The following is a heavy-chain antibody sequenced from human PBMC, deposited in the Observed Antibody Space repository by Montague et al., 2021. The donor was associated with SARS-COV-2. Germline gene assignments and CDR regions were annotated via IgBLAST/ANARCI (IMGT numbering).Heavy chain of an antibody. D-gene: IGHD3-10*01. J-gene: IGHJ6*02. V-gene: IGHV4-59*08. CDR1: GVSISTDY. CDR2: ITYSGAT. Sequence: SETLSLTCTVSGVSISTDYWTWIRQPPGKGLEWIGYITYSGATNYNPSLTSRGTMSLDTSKNQVSLKVSLVTATDTAVYYCARHERFDNYYGMDDWGRGTTVTVSS. CDR3: ARHERFDNYYGMDD.